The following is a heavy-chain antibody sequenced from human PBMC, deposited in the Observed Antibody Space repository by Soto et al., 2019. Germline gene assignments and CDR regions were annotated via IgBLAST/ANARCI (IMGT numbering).Heavy chain of an antibody. CDR3: TTGSSSWTDYYYYGMDV. CDR2: IKSKTDGGTT. V-gene: IGHV3-15*07. Sequence: GGSLRLSCAASGFTFSNAWMNWDRQAPGKGLEWVGRIKSKTDGGTTDYAAPVNGRFTISRDDSKNTLYLQMNSLKTEDTAVYYCTTGSSSWTDYYYYGMDVWGQGTTVTVSS. D-gene: IGHD6-13*01. J-gene: IGHJ6*02. CDR1: GFTFSNAW.